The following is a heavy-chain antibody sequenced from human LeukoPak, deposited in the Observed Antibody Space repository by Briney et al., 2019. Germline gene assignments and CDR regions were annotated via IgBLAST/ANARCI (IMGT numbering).Heavy chain of an antibody. CDR1: GDSFSSNSAA. D-gene: IGHD6-13*01. J-gene: IGHJ4*02. CDR3: ARSADGTLDY. CDR2: TYYRSRWYN. V-gene: IGHV6-1*01. Sequence: SQTLSLTCAISGDSFSSNSAAWNWIRQSPSRGLEWLGRTYYRSRWYNDYAVSVKSLITVNPDTSKNQFSLHLNSVTPDDTAVYYCARSADGTLDYWGQGTLVTVSS.